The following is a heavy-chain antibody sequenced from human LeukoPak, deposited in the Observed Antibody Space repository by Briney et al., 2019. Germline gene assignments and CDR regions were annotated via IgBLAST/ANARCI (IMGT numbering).Heavy chain of an antibody. D-gene: IGHD3-16*01. CDR1: GYTFTSYD. V-gene: IGHV1-8*03. CDR3: ARDKGGNFGFDY. Sequence: ASVKVSCKASGYTFTSYDINWVRQATGQGLEWMGWMNPNSGNTGYAQKFQGRVTITRNTSISTAYMELSSLRSDDTAVYYCARDKGGNFGFDYWGQGTLVTVSS. CDR2: MNPNSGNT. J-gene: IGHJ4*02.